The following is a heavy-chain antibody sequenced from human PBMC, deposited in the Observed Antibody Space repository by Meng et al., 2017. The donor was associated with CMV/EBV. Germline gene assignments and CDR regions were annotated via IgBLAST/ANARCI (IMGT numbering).Heavy chain of an antibody. Sequence: ASVKVSCKASGYTFTSYGISWVRQAPGQGLEWMGWISAYNGNTNYAQKLQGRVTMTTDTSTSTAYMELRSLGSDDTAVYYCARDAREGIVVVPAAAPPDDAFDIWGQGTMVTVSS. CDR1: GYTFTSYG. V-gene: IGHV1-18*01. J-gene: IGHJ3*02. CDR2: ISAYNGNT. D-gene: IGHD2-2*01. CDR3: ARDAREGIVVVPAAAPPDDAFDI.